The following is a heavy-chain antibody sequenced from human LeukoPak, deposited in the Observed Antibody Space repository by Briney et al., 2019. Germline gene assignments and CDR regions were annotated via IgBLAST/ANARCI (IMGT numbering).Heavy chain of an antibody. CDR3: ARDPGGMTIDWLEGYYFQY. V-gene: IGHV1-69*05. Sequence: SVKVSCKASGGTFSSYGLSWVRQAPGHGLEWMGRIIPIFGTANYAQKFQGRVTITTDESTNTAYLELSSLRSEDTAVYYCARDPGGMTIDWLEGYYFQYWGQGTLVTVPS. J-gene: IGHJ4*02. CDR1: GGTFSSYG. CDR2: IIPIFGTA. D-gene: IGHD3-9*01.